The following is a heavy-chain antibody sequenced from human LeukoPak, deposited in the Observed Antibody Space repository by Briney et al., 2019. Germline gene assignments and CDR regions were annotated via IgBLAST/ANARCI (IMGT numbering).Heavy chain of an antibody. J-gene: IGHJ6*03. Sequence: GGSLRLSCAASGFTFSNAWMSWVRQAPGKGLEWVGHFKSKTDGGTTDYATPVKGRFTISRDDSKNTLYLQMNSLKTEDTAVYYCTTAPPDDFWSGWEYYYMDVWGKGTTVTVSS. V-gene: IGHV3-15*01. CDR2: FKSKTDGGTT. D-gene: IGHD3-3*01. CDR1: GFTFSNAW. CDR3: TTAPPDDFWSGWEYYYMDV.